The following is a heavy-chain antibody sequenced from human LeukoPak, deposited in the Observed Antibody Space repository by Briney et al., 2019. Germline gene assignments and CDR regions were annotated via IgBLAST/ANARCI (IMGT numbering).Heavy chain of an antibody. J-gene: IGHJ5*02. V-gene: IGHV3-74*01. D-gene: IGHD5-18*01. CDR1: GFTYTDYW. CDR2: INPDGTII. Sequence: GGSLRLSCVGSGFTYTDYWMHWFRQAPGKGPVWVSRINPDGTIIDYADSVKGRFRISRDNAKYLLYLQMNGLRADDTAVYYCAKDLSWNTADRWGQGILVTVSS. CDR3: AKDLSWNTADR.